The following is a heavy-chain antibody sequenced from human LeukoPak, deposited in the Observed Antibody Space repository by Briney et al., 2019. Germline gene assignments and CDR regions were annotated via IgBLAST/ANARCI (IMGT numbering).Heavy chain of an antibody. V-gene: IGHV3-7*01. J-gene: IGHJ3*02. CDR3: ARHRRYGAFDI. CDR1: GFTFSSYW. D-gene: IGHD1-14*01. Sequence: QPGGSLRLSCAASGFTFSSYWMSWVRQAPGKGLEWVANIKQDGSEKYYVDSVRGRFTISRDNAKNSLYLQMNSLRAEDTAVYYCARHRRYGAFDIWGQGTMVTVSS. CDR2: IKQDGSEK.